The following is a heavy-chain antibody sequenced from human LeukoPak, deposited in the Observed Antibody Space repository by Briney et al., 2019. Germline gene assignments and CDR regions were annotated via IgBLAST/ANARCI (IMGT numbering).Heavy chain of an antibody. Sequence: GGSLRLSCAASEFIFSSYAMNWVRQAPGKGLEWVSTISGSGGSTYYADSVKGRFTISRDNSKNTLYLQMSSLRAEDTAVYYCAKKEGRWYVDYWGQGTLVTVSS. CDR1: EFIFSSYA. J-gene: IGHJ4*02. CDR3: AKKEGRWYVDY. CDR2: ISGSGGST. D-gene: IGHD6-13*01. V-gene: IGHV3-23*01.